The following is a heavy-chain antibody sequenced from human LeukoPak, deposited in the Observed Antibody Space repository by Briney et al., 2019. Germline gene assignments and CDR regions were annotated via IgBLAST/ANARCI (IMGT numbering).Heavy chain of an antibody. V-gene: IGHV4-39*01. J-gene: IGHJ4*01. CDR3: ASPSTETSIYNIAY. D-gene: IGHD4-17*01. Sequence: SETLSLTCSVSGGSPKSGSYYSGWIRHPPRKGLEWIGIIYYSGRTDYNPSLKSRVTISVDTSSNQLSLNLKSVTGADAAVYYCASPSTETSIYNIAYWGHGALVTVSS. CDR1: GGSPKSGSYY. CDR2: IYYSGRT.